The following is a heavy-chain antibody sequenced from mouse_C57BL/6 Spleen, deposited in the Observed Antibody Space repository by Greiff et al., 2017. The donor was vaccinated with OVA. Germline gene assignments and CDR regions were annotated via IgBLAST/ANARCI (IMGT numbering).Heavy chain of an antibody. CDR2: IDPSDSYT. J-gene: IGHJ2*01. Sequence: LQQPGAELVKPGASVKLSCKASGYTFTSYWMQWVKQRPGQGLEWIGEIDPSDSYTNYNQKFKGKATLTVDTSSSTAYMQLSSLTSEDSAVYYCARGGYYLDYWGQGTTLTVSS. CDR3: ARGGYYLDY. CDR1: GYTFTSYW. V-gene: IGHV1-50*01.